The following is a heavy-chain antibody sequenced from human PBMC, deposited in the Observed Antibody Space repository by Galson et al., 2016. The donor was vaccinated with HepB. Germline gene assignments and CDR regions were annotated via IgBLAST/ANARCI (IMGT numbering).Heavy chain of an antibody. D-gene: IGHD2-15*01. J-gene: IGHJ4*02. V-gene: IGHV3-23*01. Sequence: SLRLSCAASGFTVSDCAMSWVRQSPGKGLEWVSTVGISGTPYYADSVKGRLTSSRDTSKSTLHPQMNSLRVEDTAIYYCAKRMPKGSHHFDYWGQGILVAVSS. CDR2: VGISGTP. CDR1: GFTVSDCA. CDR3: AKRMPKGSHHFDY.